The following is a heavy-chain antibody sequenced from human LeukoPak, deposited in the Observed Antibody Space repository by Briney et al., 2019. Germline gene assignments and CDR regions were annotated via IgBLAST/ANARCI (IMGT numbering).Heavy chain of an antibody. Sequence: GGSLRLSCAASGFPFSSYAMHWVRQAPGKGLEWVAFIRHDGSNKYHRNSVQGRFTISRDSSRNTLYLQLNSLRPEDTAVYYCTKVRLLGALDDAFDVWGQGTMVTVSS. D-gene: IGHD7-27*01. CDR3: TKVRLLGALDDAFDV. CDR2: IRHDGSNK. J-gene: IGHJ3*01. V-gene: IGHV3-30*02. CDR1: GFPFSSYA.